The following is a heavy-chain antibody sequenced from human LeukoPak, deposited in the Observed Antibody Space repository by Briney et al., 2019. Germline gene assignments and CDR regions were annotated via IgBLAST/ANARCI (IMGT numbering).Heavy chain of an antibody. CDR3: ARRVPSQVITDYFDY. J-gene: IGHJ4*02. CDR1: GFTFSSYS. D-gene: IGHD3-16*01. Sequence: GGSLRLSCAASGFTFSSYSMNWVRQAPGKGLEWVSFIDSSSRTTFYADSVKGRFAISRDNAKNSLFLQMNSLRAEDTAVYYCARRVPSQVITDYFDYWGQGTLVTVSS. V-gene: IGHV3-48*04. CDR2: IDSSSRTT.